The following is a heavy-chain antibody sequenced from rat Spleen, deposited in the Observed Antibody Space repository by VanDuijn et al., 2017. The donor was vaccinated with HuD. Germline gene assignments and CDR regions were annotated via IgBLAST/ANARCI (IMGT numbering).Heavy chain of an antibody. J-gene: IGHJ3*01. V-gene: IGHV5S13*01. Sequence: EVQLVESGGGLVQHGRSLKISCAVSGLTFSDYDMAWVRQAPTKGLEWIASISSDGDNTYYRDSVKGRFTISSVNAKNTQYLQMDSLGSEDTAIYYCARHGGLRNWFAYWAQGTLLTVSS. CDR3: ARHGGLRNWFAY. D-gene: IGHD1-11*01. CDR2: ISSDGDNT. CDR1: GLTFSDYD.